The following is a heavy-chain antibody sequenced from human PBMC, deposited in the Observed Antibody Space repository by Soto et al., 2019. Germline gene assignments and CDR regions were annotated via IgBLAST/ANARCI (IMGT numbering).Heavy chain of an antibody. CDR1: GDSISRSYW. Sequence: SETLSLTCAVSGDSISRSYWWSWVRQLPGKGLEWIGEIYHSGSTIYNPSLQSRVTLSVDKSKNEFSLKMSSVSDADTAVYYCTSKFGPLLAAAFDIWGQGTMVTVS. V-gene: IGHV4-4*02. J-gene: IGHJ3*02. CDR3: TSKFGPLLAAAFDI. CDR2: IYHSGST. D-gene: IGHD2-15*01.